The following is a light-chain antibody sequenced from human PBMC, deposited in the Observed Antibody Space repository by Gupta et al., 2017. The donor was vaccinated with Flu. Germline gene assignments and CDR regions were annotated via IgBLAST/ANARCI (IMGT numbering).Light chain of an antibody. CDR2: DAS. Sequence: IVLTQSPATLSLSPGERATLSCRAGQSVSSYLAWYQQNPGQAPRLIIYDASIRATGTPARFSGSGSGTDFTLTISSLEPEDFAVYFCQQRSNWPLTFGGGTKVEIK. CDR3: QQRSNWPLT. J-gene: IGKJ4*01. V-gene: IGKV3-11*01. CDR1: QSVSSY.